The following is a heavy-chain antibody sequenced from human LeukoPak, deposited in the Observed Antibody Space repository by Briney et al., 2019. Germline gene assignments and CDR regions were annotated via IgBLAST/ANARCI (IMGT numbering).Heavy chain of an antibody. V-gene: IGHV3-9*01. Sequence: GGSLRLSCAASGFTFDDYAMPWVRLAPGKGVEWVSGISWNSGSIGYADSVKGRFTISRDNAKNSLYLQMNSLRDEDTALYYCAKDFQAFGAVIDAFDIWGQGTMVTVSS. CDR1: GFTFDDYA. D-gene: IGHD3-3*01. CDR2: ISWNSGSI. J-gene: IGHJ3*02. CDR3: AKDFQAFGAVIDAFDI.